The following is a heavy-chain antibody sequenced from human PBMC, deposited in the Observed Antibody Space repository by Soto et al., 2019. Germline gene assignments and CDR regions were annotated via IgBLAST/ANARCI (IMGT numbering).Heavy chain of an antibody. J-gene: IGHJ4*02. CDR2: ISGSAATT. CDR1: GFTFSSYA. CDR3: ARDRSYYDSSGSYSPPY. D-gene: IGHD3-22*01. Sequence: EVQLLESGGGLVQPGGSLRLSCAASGFTFSSYAMNWVRQAPGKGLEWVSAISGSAATTHFADSVKGRFTISRDNSKNTLYLQMNSLRAEDTAVYYCARDRSYYDSSGSYSPPYCGQGTLVTVSS. V-gene: IGHV3-23*01.